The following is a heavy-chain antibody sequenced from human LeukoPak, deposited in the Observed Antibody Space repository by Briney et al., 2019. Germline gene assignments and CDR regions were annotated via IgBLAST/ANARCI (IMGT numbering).Heavy chain of an antibody. CDR3: ARRQFYYYGMDV. D-gene: IGHD5-24*01. CDR2: ISPSGSTI. V-gene: IGHV3-48*03. CDR1: GFTLSGLW. J-gene: IGHJ6*02. Sequence: PGGSLRLSCVASGFTLSGLWMHWVRQAPGKGLEWVSYISPSGSTIHYADSVKGRFSISRDNAKNSLYLQMNSLRAEDTAVYYCARRQFYYYGMDVWGQGTTVTVSS.